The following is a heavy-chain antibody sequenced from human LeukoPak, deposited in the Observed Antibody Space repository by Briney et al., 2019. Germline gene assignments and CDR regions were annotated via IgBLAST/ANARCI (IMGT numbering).Heavy chain of an antibody. CDR2: INHSGST. CDR3: ARRTSYCSSTSCYYYGTSPAFDI. D-gene: IGHD2-2*01. Sequence: KPSETLSLTCAVYGGSFSGYYWSWIRQPPGKGLEWTGEINHSGSTNYNPSLKSRVTISVDTSKNQFSLKLSSVTAADTAVYYCARRTSYCSSTSCYYYGTSPAFDIWPRDNGHRLF. CDR1: GGSFSGYY. V-gene: IGHV4-34*01. J-gene: IGHJ3*02.